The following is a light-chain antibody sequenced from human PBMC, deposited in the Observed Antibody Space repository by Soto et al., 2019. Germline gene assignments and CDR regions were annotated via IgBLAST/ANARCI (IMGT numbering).Light chain of an antibody. V-gene: IGLV1-44*01. CDR2: TNV. Sequence: QSVLTQPPSTSETPGQGVTISRSGGSSNIGSSPVHWYQELPRTAPKLFIYTNVQRHSGAPDRFAAAKSGTSASLTIWGLQDEDVADYYCTAWDVRLKGWVFGGGTKLT. CDR3: TAWDVRLKGWV. CDR1: SSNIGSSP. J-gene: IGLJ3*02.